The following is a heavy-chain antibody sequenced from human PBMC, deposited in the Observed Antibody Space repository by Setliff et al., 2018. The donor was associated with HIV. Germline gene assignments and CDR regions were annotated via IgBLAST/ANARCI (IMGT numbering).Heavy chain of an antibody. CDR3: ARARRAGSGPKYFQH. V-gene: IGHV4-4*07. CDR1: GGSFGDYH. D-gene: IGHD2-15*01. CDR2: IFRSGTT. J-gene: IGHJ1*01. Sequence: SETLSLTCTLSGGSFGDYHWSWIRQPAGRGLEWIGRIFRSGTTDYKFSLKSRVTISIDTSRNQFSLRLSSVTAADTAVYYCARARRAGSGPKYFQHWGQGTLVTVSS.